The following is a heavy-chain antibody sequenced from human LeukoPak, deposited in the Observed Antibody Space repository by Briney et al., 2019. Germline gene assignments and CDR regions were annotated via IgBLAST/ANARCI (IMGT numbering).Heavy chain of an antibody. CDR2: IKQDGSVK. V-gene: IGHV3-7*01. J-gene: IGHJ4*02. Sequence: GGSRRLSCVASGFIFTDYWMSWVRQAPGKGLEWLANIKQDGSVKYYVDSVKGRFTISRDNAENSLYLQMSGLRVEDTAVYYCARKGLGDYWGQGTLVTVSS. CDR3: ARKGLGDY. CDR1: GFIFTDYW.